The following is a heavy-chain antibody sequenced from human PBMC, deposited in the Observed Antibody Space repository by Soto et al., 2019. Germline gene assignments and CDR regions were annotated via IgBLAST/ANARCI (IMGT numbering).Heavy chain of an antibody. CDR1: GYPVTAYY. D-gene: IGHD3-3*01. Sequence: QLHLVQSGAVVKKPGASVTVSCSASGYPVTAYYMHWVRHAPGRGLEWMGGINPATGAAKYTQTFRGGVTMTRDTSTGSVFRELGGLTSEATAVFYWARGGGVGVAGSAAFDMWGQGTLVTVSS. V-gene: IGHV1-2*02. J-gene: IGHJ3*02. CDR2: INPATGAA. CDR3: ARGGGVGVAGSAAFDM.